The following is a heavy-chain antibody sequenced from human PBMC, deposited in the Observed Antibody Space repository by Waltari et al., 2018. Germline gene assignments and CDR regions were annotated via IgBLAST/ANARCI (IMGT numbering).Heavy chain of an antibody. CDR2: INHSGST. J-gene: IGHJ3*02. CDR1: GGYFSGYY. D-gene: IGHD6-25*01. V-gene: IGHV4-34*01. CDR3: ARAPGSGKGAFDI. Sequence: QVQLQQWGAGLLKPSETLSLTCAVYGGYFSGYYWSWIRQPPGKGLEWIGEINHSGSTNYNPSLKSRVTISVDTSKNQFSLKLSSVTAADTAVYYCARAPGSGKGAFDIWGQGTMVTVSS.